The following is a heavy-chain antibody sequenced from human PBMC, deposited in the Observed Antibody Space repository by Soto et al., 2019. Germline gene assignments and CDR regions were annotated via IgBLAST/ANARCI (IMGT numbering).Heavy chain of an antibody. CDR1: GYTFSGHY. V-gene: IGHV1-2*02. D-gene: IGHD6-19*01. J-gene: IGHJ4*02. CDR2: INANSGDT. Sequence: QVQLVQSGAEVKKPGASVRVSCKASGYTFSGHYMHWIRQAPGQGPEWLARINANSGDTDRAPKFQDRLTMTRDTSISTAYMELSRLRSDDTAVYYCARGGALDGTSPPFNHWGQGTLVTVSS. CDR3: ARGGALDGTSPPFNH.